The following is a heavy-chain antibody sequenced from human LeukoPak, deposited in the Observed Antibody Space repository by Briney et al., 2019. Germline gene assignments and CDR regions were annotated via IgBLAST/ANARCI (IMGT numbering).Heavy chain of an antibody. CDR1: GGSISSYY. CDR2: IYYSGST. J-gene: IGHJ4*02. V-gene: IGHV4-59*08. Sequence: SETLSLTCTVSGGSISSYYWSWIRQPPGEGLEWIGYIYYSGSTNYNPSLKSRVTISVDTSKNQFSLKLSSVTAADTAVYYCASTADYYGSGSYYFDYWGQGTLVTVSS. CDR3: ASTADYYGSGSYYFDY. D-gene: IGHD3-10*01.